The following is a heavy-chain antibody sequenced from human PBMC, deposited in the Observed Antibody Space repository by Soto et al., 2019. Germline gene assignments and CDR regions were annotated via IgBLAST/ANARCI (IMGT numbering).Heavy chain of an antibody. CDR1: GGTFSRNA. D-gene: IGHD3-10*01. CDR2: NIPLFGAP. CDR3: ARSGSYNYFGLDV. Sequence: QVQLVQSGAEVQKPGSSVKVSCKSSGGTFSRNAITWVRQAPGQGLEWMGGNIPLFGAPNYAQKFQGRLTMGADESTNTAYMELRGLISEYTAVYYCARSGSYNYFGLDVWGQGTTVTVSS. V-gene: IGHV1-69*01. J-gene: IGHJ6*02.